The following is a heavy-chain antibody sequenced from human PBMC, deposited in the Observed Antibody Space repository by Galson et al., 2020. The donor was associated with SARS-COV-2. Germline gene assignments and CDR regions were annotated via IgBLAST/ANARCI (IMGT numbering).Heavy chain of an antibody. V-gene: IGHV5-10-1*01. CDR3: GATSPWLEGDDYFDY. J-gene: IGHJ4*02. CDR2: IDPSDDHS. Sequence: HGESLKISCKGSGYTFTTYWISWVRQRPGKGLEWMGRIDPSDDHSKYRSSFQGHVTISADNSINTAYLHWSRLQASDTAIYYCGATSPWLEGDDYFDYWGQGTRVTVSS. CDR1: GYTFTTYW. D-gene: IGHD6-19*01.